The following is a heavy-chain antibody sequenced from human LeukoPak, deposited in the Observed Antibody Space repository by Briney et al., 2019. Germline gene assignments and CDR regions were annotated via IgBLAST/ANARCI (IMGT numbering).Heavy chain of an antibody. Sequence: ASVKVSCKGSGYDFTVYYMHWVRQAPGQGLEWMGWMDPKSGDTIYAPKLQGRVSMTTDTSIATAYMELSSLTFDDSAIYYCATKGGLTPNTLAMWGHGTMVTVSS. V-gene: IGHV1-2*02. CDR3: ATKGGLTPNTLAM. CDR2: MDPKSGDT. D-gene: IGHD2-15*01. J-gene: IGHJ3*01. CDR1: GYDFTVYY.